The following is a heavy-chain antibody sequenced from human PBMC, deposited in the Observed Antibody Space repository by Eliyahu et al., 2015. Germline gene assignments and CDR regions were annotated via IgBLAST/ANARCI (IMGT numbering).Heavy chain of an antibody. CDR1: GFTFRSFG. V-gene: IGHV3-30*03. CDR3: VRVLGQME. D-gene: IGHD3-16*01. CDR2: ISYDGSKQ. J-gene: IGHJ4*02. Sequence: QLQLVESGGGVVQPGTSLXLXCAASGFTFRSFGXHWVRQAPGKGLEWVALISYDGSKQYYADSVKGHFTISRDNSKNTLHLQVDSLRVEDTGVYYCVRVLGQMEWGQGTLVTVSS.